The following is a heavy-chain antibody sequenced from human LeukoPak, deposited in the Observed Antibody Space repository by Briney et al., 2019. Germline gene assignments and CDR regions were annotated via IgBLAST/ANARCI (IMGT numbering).Heavy chain of an antibody. CDR3: TRALDSVLDV. D-gene: IGHD3/OR15-3a*01. CDR2: ISSSGSKI. CDR1: GFTFRSYN. V-gene: IGHV3-48*01. Sequence: GGYLRLPCVGSGFTFRSYNMNWVPQAPGRGLEWVSYISSSGSKIYYAASVRGRFTISRDNARNALYLQMAGLTAEDTALYYCTRALDSVLDVWGNGTTVTVSS. J-gene: IGHJ6*04.